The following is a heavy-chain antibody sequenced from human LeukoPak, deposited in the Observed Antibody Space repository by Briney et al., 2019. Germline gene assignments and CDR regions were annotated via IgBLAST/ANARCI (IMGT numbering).Heavy chain of an antibody. CDR2: IYHSGST. CDR1: SGSISSSSYY. V-gene: IGHV4-39*07. J-gene: IGHJ5*02. Sequence: SETLSLTCTVSSGSISSSSYYWGWIRQPPGKGLEWIASIYHSGSTWYNPSLKSRVTISVDTSRNQFSLKLSSVTAADTAVYYCARSPGWNRGYSYGRKTNWFDPWGQGTLVTVSS. D-gene: IGHD5-18*01. CDR3: ARSPGWNRGYSYGRKTNWFDP.